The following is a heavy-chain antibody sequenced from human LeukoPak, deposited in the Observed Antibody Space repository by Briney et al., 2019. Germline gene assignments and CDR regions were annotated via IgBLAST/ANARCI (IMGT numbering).Heavy chain of an antibody. V-gene: IGHV4-39*07. CDR1: GGSISSSSYY. CDR2: IYYSGST. J-gene: IGHJ5*02. Sequence: SETLSLTCTVSGGSISSSSYYWGWIRQPPGKGLEWIGSIYYSGSTYYNPSLKSRVTMSVDTSKNQFSLKLSSVTAADTAVYYCARDRLGSGHNWFDPWGQGTLVTVSS. D-gene: IGHD3-3*01. CDR3: ARDRLGSGHNWFDP.